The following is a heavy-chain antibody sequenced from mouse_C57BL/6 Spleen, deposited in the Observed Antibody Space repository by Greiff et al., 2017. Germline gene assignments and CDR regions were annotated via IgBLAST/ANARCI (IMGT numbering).Heavy chain of an antibody. V-gene: IGHV3-1*01. CDR2: ISYSGST. J-gene: IGHJ3*01. Sequence: DVQLQESGPGLVKPSQSLSLTCTVTGYSITSGYDWHWIRHFPGNKLEWMGYISYSGSTNYNPSLKSRISITHDTSKNHFFLKLNSVTTEDTATYYGAREETGTSWFAYWGQGTLVTVSA. CDR3: AREETGTSWFAY. D-gene: IGHD4-1*01. CDR1: GYSITSGYD.